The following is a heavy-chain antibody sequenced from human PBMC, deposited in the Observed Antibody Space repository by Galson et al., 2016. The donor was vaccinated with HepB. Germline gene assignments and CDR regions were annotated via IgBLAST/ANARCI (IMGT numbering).Heavy chain of an antibody. D-gene: IGHD6-19*01. V-gene: IGHV3-30*18. CDR1: GLTLSNHA. J-gene: IGHJ5*02. CDR2: TSSDGSNE. Sequence: RSLRLSCAISGLTLSNHAMHWVRQAPGQGLEWVAVTSSDGSNEYYADVVKGRFAISRDNSKNTLYLQMNSLRPEDTAVYYCGKGGTGIAVPVDLWGQGTQVTVSS. CDR3: GKGGTGIAVPVDL.